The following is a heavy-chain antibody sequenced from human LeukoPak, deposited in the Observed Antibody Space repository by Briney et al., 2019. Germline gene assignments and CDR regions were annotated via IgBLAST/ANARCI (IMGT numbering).Heavy chain of an antibody. V-gene: IGHV4-59*02. CDR1: GGSVGIYY. CDR3: ARASGRSKYYYYYYMDV. CDR2: IYSSGST. Sequence: PSETLSLTCTVSGGSVGIYYWNWIRQPPGKGLEWIGYIYSSGSTKYNPSLKSRVTISVDTSRNQFSLKLSSVTAADTAVYYCARASGRSKYYYYYYMDVWGKGTTVTVSS. J-gene: IGHJ6*03.